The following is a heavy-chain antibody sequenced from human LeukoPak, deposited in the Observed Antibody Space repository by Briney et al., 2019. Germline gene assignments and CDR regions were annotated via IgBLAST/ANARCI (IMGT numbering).Heavy chain of an antibody. CDR2: IHNSGVT. CDR3: AGVNLGQLFYWYFDL. V-gene: IGHV4-59*11. D-gene: IGHD1-1*01. J-gene: IGHJ2*01. Sequence: SSETLSLTCNVSGGSISSHYWSWIRQPQGKGLEWIGSIHNSGVTKYNPSLKSRVTTSVDTSKNQISLKLNSVIAADTAVYYCAGVNLGQLFYWYFDLWGRGTLVTVSS. CDR1: GGSISSHY.